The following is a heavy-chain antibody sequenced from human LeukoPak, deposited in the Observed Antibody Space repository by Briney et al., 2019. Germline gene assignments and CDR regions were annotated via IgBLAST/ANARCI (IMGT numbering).Heavy chain of an antibody. CDR1: GFTFDDYA. CDR3: AKDGRIAAAGTGPLVLRYFDY. Sequence: PGRSLRLSCAASGFTFDDYAMHWARQAPGKGLEWVSGISWNSGSIGYADSVKGRFTISRDNAKNSLYLQMNSLRAEDTALYYCAKDGRIAAAGTGPLVLRYFDYWGQGTLVTVSS. V-gene: IGHV3-9*01. J-gene: IGHJ4*02. D-gene: IGHD6-13*01. CDR2: ISWNSGSI.